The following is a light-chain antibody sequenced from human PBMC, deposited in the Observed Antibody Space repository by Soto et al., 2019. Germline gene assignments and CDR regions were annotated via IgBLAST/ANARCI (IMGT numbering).Light chain of an antibody. CDR3: QQYSFMWT. CDR2: DAS. J-gene: IGKJ1*01. V-gene: IGKV3-20*01. CDR1: QTVRNNY. Sequence: EFVLTQSPGTLSLSRGERATLSCRASQTVRNNYLAWYQQKPGQAPRLLIYDASSRATGIPDRFSGGGSGTDFTLTISRLEPEDFAVYYCQQYSFMWTFGQGTKVDIK.